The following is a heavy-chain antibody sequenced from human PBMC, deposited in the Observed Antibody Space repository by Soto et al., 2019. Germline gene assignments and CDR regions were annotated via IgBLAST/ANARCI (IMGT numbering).Heavy chain of an antibody. Sequence: QIQLVQSGAEVKKPGASVRVSCKASGYTFTTYGITWVRQAPGQGLEWMGWISAYDGSTNYAQKLQGRVSMTTDSSTSTAYMDLRSLRSDDTAVYYCARGGQKNVYTSIGPWGQGTLVTVSS. CDR3: ARGGQKNVYTSIGP. CDR2: ISAYDGST. J-gene: IGHJ5*02. V-gene: IGHV1-18*04. D-gene: IGHD1-1*01. CDR1: GYTFTTYG.